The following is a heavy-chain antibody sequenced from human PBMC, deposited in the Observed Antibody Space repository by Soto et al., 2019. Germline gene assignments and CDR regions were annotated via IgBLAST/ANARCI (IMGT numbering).Heavy chain of an antibody. D-gene: IGHD5-12*01. J-gene: IGHJ5*02. Sequence: QVQVVESGGGVVQPGRSLRLSCVASGFSFSTYGINWVRQAPGKGLEWVAFISFGGTNTYYADSVKGRFTISRDDSRNTVYLQMNSLRVEDTAVYYCARDRNDYSPWGQGTLVTVSS. V-gene: IGHV3-33*01. CDR2: ISFGGTNT. CDR1: GFSFSTYG. CDR3: ARDRNDYSP.